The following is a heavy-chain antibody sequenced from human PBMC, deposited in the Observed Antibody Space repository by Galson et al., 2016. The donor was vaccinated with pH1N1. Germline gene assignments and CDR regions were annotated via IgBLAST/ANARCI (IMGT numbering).Heavy chain of an antibody. Sequence: SLRLSCAASGFSFSNYGMHWVRQAPGKGLEWVAVVSQDGTYKDYADSVKGRFTISRDNSRRTLLLHMNSPRPEDTAVYYCAKDQYSGFDDEAFDQWGQGTLVTVSS. CDR1: GFSFSNYG. V-gene: IGHV3-30*18. D-gene: IGHD5-12*01. CDR2: VSQDGTYK. J-gene: IGHJ4*02. CDR3: AKDQYSGFDDEAFDQ.